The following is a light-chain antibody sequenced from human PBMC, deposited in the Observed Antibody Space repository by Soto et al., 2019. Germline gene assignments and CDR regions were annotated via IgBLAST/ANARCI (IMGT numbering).Light chain of an antibody. J-gene: IGLJ3*02. CDR3: SSHAGIKNVV. V-gene: IGLV2-8*01. CDR1: SSDVGGYDY. CDR2: EVT. Sequence: QSALTQPPSASGSPGQSVTIPCTGTSSDVGGYDYVSWYQQHPGKAPKLMVYEVTKRPSGVPDRFSGSKSGNAASLTVSGLQAEDEADYYCSSHAGIKNVVFGGGTQLTVL.